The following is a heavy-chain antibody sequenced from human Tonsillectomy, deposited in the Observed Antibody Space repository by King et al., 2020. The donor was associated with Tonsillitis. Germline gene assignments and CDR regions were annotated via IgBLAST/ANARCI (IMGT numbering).Heavy chain of an antibody. V-gene: IGHV4-34*01. CDR1: GGPFSGYQ. CDR2: ISHMGTP. CDR3: ARKINYFDVGRPGWAFDV. J-gene: IGHJ3*01. D-gene: IGHD3-9*01. Sequence: VQLQQWGAGLLKPSETLSLTCAVYGGPFSGYQWSWIRQPPGEGLEWIGDISHMGTPKYNASLKSRVSISVDTSKTQFSLELNSVTAADTAVYYCARKINYFDVGRPGWAFDVWGRGTMVTVSS.